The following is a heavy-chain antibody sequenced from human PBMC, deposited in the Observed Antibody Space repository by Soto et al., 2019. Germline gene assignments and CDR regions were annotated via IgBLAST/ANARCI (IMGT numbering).Heavy chain of an antibody. CDR2: LIPIFDTT. CDR3: ACNADPVDSVATVVEYLDY. Sequence: GASVKVSCKASGCTFSSYAISWVRQPPGQGLEGMGQLIPIFDTTSDAQKFQGRVTMTAYKSTITAYMELSSRRSEDAAVYYCACNADPVDSVATVVEYLDYWGQGTLVTVSS. V-gene: IGHV1-69*06. D-gene: IGHD5-12*01. J-gene: IGHJ4*02. CDR1: GCTFSSYA.